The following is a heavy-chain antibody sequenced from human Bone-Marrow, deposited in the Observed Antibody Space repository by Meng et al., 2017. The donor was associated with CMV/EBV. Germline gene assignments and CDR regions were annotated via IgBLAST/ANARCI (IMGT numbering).Heavy chain of an antibody. J-gene: IGHJ4*02. D-gene: IGHD5-12*01. CDR2: ISTSSAFI. CDR3: ARHSTEATISDY. CDR1: GFTFNPYA. V-gene: IGHV3-21*01. Sequence: GESLKISCAASGFTFNPYAMNWVRQAPGKGLEWVSSISTSSAFIYYADSVKGRFTISRDDGKNSLYLQMNSLRAEDTAVYYCARHSTEATISDYWGQGTLVNVAS.